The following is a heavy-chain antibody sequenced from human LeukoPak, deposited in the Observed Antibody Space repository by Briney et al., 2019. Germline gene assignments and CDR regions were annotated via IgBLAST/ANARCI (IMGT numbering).Heavy chain of an antibody. CDR3: ARGDSSSWTYYFDY. CDR1: GFTVSSND. D-gene: IGHD6-13*01. CDR2: TYNVGST. J-gene: IGHJ4*02. V-gene: IGHV3-66*01. Sequence: GGSLRLSCAASGFTVSSNDMSWVRQAPGKGLEWVSVTYNVGSTYYADSVKGRFTISRDNSKNTLYLQMNSLRAEDTAVYYCARGDSSSWTYYFDYWGQGTLVTVSS.